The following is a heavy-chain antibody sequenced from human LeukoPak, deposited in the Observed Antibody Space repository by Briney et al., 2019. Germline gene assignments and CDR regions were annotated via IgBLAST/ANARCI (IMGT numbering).Heavy chain of an antibody. D-gene: IGHD3-10*01. CDR2: ISSSSSYI. Sequence: GGSLRLSCAASGFTFSSYSMNWVRQAPGKGLEWVSSISSSSSYIYYADSVKGRFTISRDNAKNSLYLQMSSLRAEDTAVYYCARDGYGSGDNWFDPWGQGTLVTVSS. V-gene: IGHV3-21*01. CDR1: GFTFSSYS. CDR3: ARDGYGSGDNWFDP. J-gene: IGHJ5*02.